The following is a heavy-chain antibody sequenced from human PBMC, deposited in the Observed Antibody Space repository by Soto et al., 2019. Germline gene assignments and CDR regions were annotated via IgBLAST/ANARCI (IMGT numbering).Heavy chain of an antibody. V-gene: IGHV1-69*06. CDR1: GGTFSSCA. J-gene: IGHJ4*02. D-gene: IGHD2-15*01. CDR2: IIPIFGTA. CDR3: AGGYCSGGSCPVYYFDY. Sequence: SVKVSCKASGGTFSSCAISWVRQAPGQGLEWMGGIIPIFGTANYAQKFQGRVTITADKSTSTAYMELSSLRSEDTAVYYCAGGYCSGGSCPVYYFDYWGQGTLVTVSS.